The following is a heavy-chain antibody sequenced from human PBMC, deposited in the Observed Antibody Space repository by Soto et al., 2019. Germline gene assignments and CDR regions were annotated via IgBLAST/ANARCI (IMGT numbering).Heavy chain of an antibody. J-gene: IGHJ6*02. V-gene: IGHV3-13*05. Sequence: GGSLRLSCAASGFTLSAYDMHWVRQAEGKGLEWVSALGAADDPYYLVSVKGRFTISRENAKNSLYLQMNNLRAGDTAVYYCARAYSGRLPRRADYYYAMDVWGQGTTVTVSS. D-gene: IGHD2-15*01. CDR3: ARAYSGRLPRRADYYYAMDV. CDR2: LGAADDP. CDR1: GFTLSAYD.